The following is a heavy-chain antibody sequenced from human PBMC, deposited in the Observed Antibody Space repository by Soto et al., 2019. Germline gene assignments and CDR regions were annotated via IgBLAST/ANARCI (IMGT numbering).Heavy chain of an antibody. Sequence: QVQLVESGGGVVQPGRSLRLSCAASGFTLSSYSMHWVRQAPGKGLDWVAAMSYDGSSKYFADSVKGRFTISRDNSKNTLSLQMNSLGAEDAAVYYCARGRSVSNHDDVEYLGQGTLVTVSS. D-gene: IGHD3-3*01. V-gene: IGHV3-30-3*01. CDR2: MSYDGSSK. CDR3: ARGRSVSNHDDVEY. J-gene: IGHJ4*02. CDR1: GFTLSSYS.